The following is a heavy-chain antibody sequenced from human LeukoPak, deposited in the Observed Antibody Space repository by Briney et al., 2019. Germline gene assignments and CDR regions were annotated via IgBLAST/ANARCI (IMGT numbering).Heavy chain of an antibody. Sequence: SETLSLTCAVYGGSFSGYYWSWIRQPPGKGLEWIGEINHSGSTNYNPSLKSRVTISVDTSKNQFSLKLSSVTAADTAVYYCARRAKYSSSWYPYYYYYYMDVWGKGTTVTVSS. V-gene: IGHV4-34*01. D-gene: IGHD6-13*01. J-gene: IGHJ6*03. CDR1: GGSFSGYY. CDR3: ARRAKYSSSWYPYYYYYYMDV. CDR2: INHSGST.